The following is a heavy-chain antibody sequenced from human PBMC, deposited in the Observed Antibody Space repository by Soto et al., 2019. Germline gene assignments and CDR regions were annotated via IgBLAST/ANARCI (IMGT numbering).Heavy chain of an antibody. V-gene: IGHV4-59*08. J-gene: IGHJ4*02. Sequence: SETLSLTCTVSGGSISSYYWSWIRQPPGKGLEWIGYIYYSGSTNYNPSLKSRVTISVDTSKNQFSLKLSSVTAADTAVYYCARHPISARFGELLIDYWGQGTPVTVSS. D-gene: IGHD3-10*01. CDR3: ARHPISARFGELLIDY. CDR1: GGSISSYY. CDR2: IYYSGST.